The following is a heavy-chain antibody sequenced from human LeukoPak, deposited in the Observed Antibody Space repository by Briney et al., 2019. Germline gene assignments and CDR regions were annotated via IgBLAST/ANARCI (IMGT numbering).Heavy chain of an antibody. CDR1: GGSIRSYY. V-gene: IGHV4-59*01. CDR2: IYYSGST. D-gene: IGHD6-19*01. Sequence: SETLSLTCTVPGGSIRSYYWSWIRQPPGKGLEWIGYIYYSGSTNYNPSLKSRVTISVDTSKNQFSLKLSSVTAADTAVYYCARYSSGWSLDYWGQGTLVTVSS. J-gene: IGHJ4*02. CDR3: ARYSSGWSLDY.